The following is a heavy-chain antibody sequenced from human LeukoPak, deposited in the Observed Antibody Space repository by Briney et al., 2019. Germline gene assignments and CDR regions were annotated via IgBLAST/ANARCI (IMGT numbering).Heavy chain of an antibody. CDR3: ARDNTPYDYVWGSYRWQKYYYYYMDV. CDR1: GFTFDDYW. CDR2: ISGSGGDR. J-gene: IGHJ6*03. D-gene: IGHD3-16*02. Sequence: GGSLRLSCGASGFTFDDYWMSWVRQAPGKGLEWVSAISGSGGDRYYADSVKGRFTISRDNAKNSLYLQMNSLRAEDTAVYYCARDNTPYDYVWGSYRWQKYYYYYMDVWGKGTTVTISS. V-gene: IGHV3-21*04.